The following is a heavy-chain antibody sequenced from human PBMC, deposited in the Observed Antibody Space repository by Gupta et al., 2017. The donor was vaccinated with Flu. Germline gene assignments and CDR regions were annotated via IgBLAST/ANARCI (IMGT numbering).Heavy chain of an antibody. CDR3: ARGLNDSSGYYYSRFDY. V-gene: IGHV4-34*01. J-gene: IGHJ4*02. Sequence: QVQLQQWGAGLLKPSETLSLTCAVYGGSFSGYYWSWIRQSPGKGLEWIGEINHSGSTNYNPSLKSRVTISVDTSKNQFSLKLSSVTAADTAVYYCARGLNDSSGYYYSRFDYWGQGTLVTVSS. CDR1: GGSFSGYY. D-gene: IGHD3-22*01. CDR2: INHSGST.